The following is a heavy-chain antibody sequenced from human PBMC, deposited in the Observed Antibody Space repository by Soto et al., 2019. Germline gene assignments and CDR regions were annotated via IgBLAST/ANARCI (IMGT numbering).Heavy chain of an antibody. J-gene: IGHJ5*02. CDR3: ARGPRYCSTTTCFSGVTWFDP. V-gene: IGHV1-18*04. Sequence: ASVKVSCKASGYTFTSYGISWVRQAPGQGLEWMGWISSFNGNTNYAQKVQGRVTLTTDTSTSTTYMELRSLRSDDTAVYYCARGPRYCSTTTCFSGVTWFDPWGQGTQVTVSS. D-gene: IGHD2-2*01. CDR1: GYTFTSYG. CDR2: ISSFNGNT.